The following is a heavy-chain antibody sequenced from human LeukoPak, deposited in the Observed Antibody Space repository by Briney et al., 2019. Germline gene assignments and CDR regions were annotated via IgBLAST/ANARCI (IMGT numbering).Heavy chain of an antibody. CDR1: GFTFSSYA. CDR2: ISGSGDNT. V-gene: IGHV3-23*01. J-gene: IGHJ4*02. Sequence: GGSLRLSCAASGFTFSSYAMSWVRQAPGKGLEWVSGISGSGDNTYYADSVKGRFTISRDNPKNTLYVQVNSLGTEDTAAFYCAKGSYYDSSGSFYFDYWGQGTLVTVS. CDR3: AKGSYYDSSGSFYFDY. D-gene: IGHD3-22*01.